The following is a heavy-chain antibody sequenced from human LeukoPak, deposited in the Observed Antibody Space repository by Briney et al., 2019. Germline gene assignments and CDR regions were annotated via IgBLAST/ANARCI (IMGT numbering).Heavy chain of an antibody. Sequence: QPGGSLRLSCAASGFTFSSYAMHWVRQAPGKGLEWVAVISYDGSNKYYADSVKGRFTISRDNSKNTLYLQMNSLRAEDTAVYYCARDCDGYSNYAWYFDLWGRGTLVTVSS. CDR1: GFTFSSYA. D-gene: IGHD4-11*01. V-gene: IGHV3-30-3*01. CDR2: ISYDGSNK. CDR3: ARDCDGYSNYAWYFDL. J-gene: IGHJ2*01.